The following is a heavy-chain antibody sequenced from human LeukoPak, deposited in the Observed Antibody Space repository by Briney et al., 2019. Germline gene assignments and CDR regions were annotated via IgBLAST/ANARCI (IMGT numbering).Heavy chain of an antibody. Sequence: GGSLRLSCAASGFTFSSYAMHWVRQAPGKGLEWVAVISYDGSNKYYADSVKGRFTISRDNSKNSLYLQMNSLRAEDTAVYYCARDSVPYYSGSYYFDYWGQGTLVTVSS. J-gene: IGHJ4*02. CDR2: ISYDGSNK. V-gene: IGHV3-30*04. CDR3: ARDSVPYYSGSYYFDY. CDR1: GFTFSSYA. D-gene: IGHD1-26*01.